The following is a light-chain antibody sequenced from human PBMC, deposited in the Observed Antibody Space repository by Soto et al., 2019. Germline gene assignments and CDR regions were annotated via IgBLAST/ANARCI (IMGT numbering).Light chain of an antibody. V-gene: IGKV1-8*01. CDR1: QGISSY. Sequence: AIRMTQSPSSFSASTGDRVTITCRASQGISSYLAWYQQKPGKAPKLLIYAASTLQSGVPSRFSGSGSGTDFTLTIIGLQSEDFATYHCQQYYSYPYTFGQGTKLEIK. CDR2: AAS. CDR3: QQYYSYPYT. J-gene: IGKJ2*01.